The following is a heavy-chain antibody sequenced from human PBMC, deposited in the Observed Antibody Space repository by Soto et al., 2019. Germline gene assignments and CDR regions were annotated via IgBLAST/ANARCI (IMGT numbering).Heavy chain of an antibody. CDR1: GYTFTSYG. J-gene: IGHJ5*02. D-gene: IGHD6-19*01. Sequence: QVQLVQSGAEVKKPGASVKVSCKASGYTFTSYGISWVRQAPGQGLEWMGWISAYNGNTNYAQKLQGRVTITADESTSTAYMELSSLRSEDTAVYYCASLNSSGWYGGWFDPWGQGTLVTVSS. CDR3: ASLNSSGWYGGWFDP. CDR2: ISAYNGNT. V-gene: IGHV1-18*01.